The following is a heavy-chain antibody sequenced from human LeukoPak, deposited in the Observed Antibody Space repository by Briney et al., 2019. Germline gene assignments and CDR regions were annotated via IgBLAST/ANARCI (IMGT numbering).Heavy chain of an antibody. V-gene: IGHV3-23*01. Sequence: PGGSLRLSCAASGFTFSSYAMSWVRQAPGKGLEWVSAISGSGGSTYYADSVKGRFTISRDNAKNSLYLQMNSLRAEDTAVYYCARGKDYGWYRGTYFDYWGQGTLVTVSS. CDR3: ARGKDYGWYRGTYFDY. D-gene: IGHD6-19*01. CDR2: ISGSGGST. J-gene: IGHJ4*02. CDR1: GFTFSSYA.